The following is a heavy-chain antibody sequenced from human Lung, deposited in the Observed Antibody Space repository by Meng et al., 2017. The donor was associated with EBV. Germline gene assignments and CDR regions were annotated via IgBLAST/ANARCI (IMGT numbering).Heavy chain of an antibody. V-gene: IGHV1-3*04. D-gene: IGHD1-1*01. Sequence: QVKLVQFVAEVKGPGASLKVSCTMSGYTFTSYALHWVRLAPGQGLEWMGWINTDSGNTKYSPKFQDRVTITRDTSATTAYMELRSLRPEDTAAYYCARDGTRNWLLNWFDPWGQGTLVTSPQ. J-gene: IGHJ5*02. CDR1: GYTFTSYA. CDR3: ARDGTRNWLLNWFDP. CDR2: INTDSGNT.